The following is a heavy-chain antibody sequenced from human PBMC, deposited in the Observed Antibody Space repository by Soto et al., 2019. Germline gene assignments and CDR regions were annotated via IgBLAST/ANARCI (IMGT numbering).Heavy chain of an antibody. V-gene: IGHV2-26*01. CDR2: IFSNDEK. CDR1: GFSLSNARMG. CDR3: ARMSLHDFWSGYLFDY. Sequence: KESGPVLVKPTETLTLTCTVSGFSLSNARMGVSWIRQPPGKALEWLAHIFSNDEKSCSTSLKSRLTISKDTSKSQVVLTMTNMDPVDTATYYCARMSLHDFWSGYLFDYWGQGTLVTVSS. D-gene: IGHD3-3*01. J-gene: IGHJ4*02.